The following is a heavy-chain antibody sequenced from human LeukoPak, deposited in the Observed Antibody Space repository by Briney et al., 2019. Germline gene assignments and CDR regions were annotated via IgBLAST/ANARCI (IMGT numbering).Heavy chain of an antibody. V-gene: IGHV4-59*12. Sequence: SETLSLTCTVSGGSISSYYWSWIRQPPGKGLEWIGYIYYSGSTNYNPSLKSRVTISVDTSKNQFSLKLSSVTAADTAVYYCARGLVATPQGYYYYYMDVWGKGTTVTVSS. CDR3: ARGLVATPQGYYYYYMDV. CDR2: IYYSGST. CDR1: GGSISSYY. J-gene: IGHJ6*03. D-gene: IGHD5-12*01.